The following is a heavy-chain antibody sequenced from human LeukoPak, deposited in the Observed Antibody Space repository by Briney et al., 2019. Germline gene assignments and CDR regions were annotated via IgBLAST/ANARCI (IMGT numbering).Heavy chain of an antibody. CDR3: ARDLSGSGDY. V-gene: IGHV3-21*01. J-gene: IGHJ4*02. D-gene: IGHD1-26*01. CDR1: GFTVSSNY. Sequence: PGGSLRLSCAASGFTVSSNYMSWVRQAPGKGLEWVSSISSSSSYIYYADSVKGRFTISRDNAKNSLYLQMNSLRAEDTAVYYCARDLSGSGDYWGQGTLVTVSS. CDR2: ISSSSSYI.